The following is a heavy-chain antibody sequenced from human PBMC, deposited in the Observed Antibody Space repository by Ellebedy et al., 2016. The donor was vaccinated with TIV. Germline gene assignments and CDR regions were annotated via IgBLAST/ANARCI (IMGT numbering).Heavy chain of an antibody. CDR3: AKRVTMVREVITYYHYAMDV. CDR1: GFTFSSYA. CDR2: LSASGGST. V-gene: IGHV3-23*01. Sequence: PGGSLRLSCVASGFTFSSYAMSWFRQAPGKGLDWVSSLSASGGSTYYADSVKGRFTISRDNSKNTLYLQMNSLRGEDTAVYYCAKRVTMVREVITYYHYAMDVWGQGTTVTVSS. J-gene: IGHJ6*02. D-gene: IGHD3-10*01.